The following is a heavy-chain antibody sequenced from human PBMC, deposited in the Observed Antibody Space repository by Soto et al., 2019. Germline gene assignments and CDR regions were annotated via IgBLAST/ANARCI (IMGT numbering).Heavy chain of an antibody. V-gene: IGHV4-30-2*01. CDR1: DGSISSGGYS. CDR2: IYHSGST. CDR3: ASGGWYNDY. J-gene: IGHJ4*02. D-gene: IGHD6-19*01. Sequence: PSETLSLTCAVSDGSISSGGYSWSWIRQPPGKGLEWIGYIYHSGSTYYNPSLKSRVTISVDRSKNQVSLKLSSVTAADTAVYYCASGGWYNDYWGKGTLVTVSS.